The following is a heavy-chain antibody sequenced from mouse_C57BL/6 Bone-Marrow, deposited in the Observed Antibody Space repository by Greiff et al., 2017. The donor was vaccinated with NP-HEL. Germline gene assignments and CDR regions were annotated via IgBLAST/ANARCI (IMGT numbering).Heavy chain of an antibody. CDR3: TTLFYDYDPYYAMDY. J-gene: IGHJ4*01. V-gene: IGHV14-4*01. CDR1: GFNIKDDY. D-gene: IGHD2-4*01. CDR2: IDPENGDT. Sequence: EVKLMESGAELVRPGASVKLSCTASGFNIKDDYMHWVKQRPEQGLEWIGWIDPENGDTEYASKFQGKATITADTSSNTAYLQLSSLTSEDTAVYYCTTLFYDYDPYYAMDYWGQGTSVTVSS.